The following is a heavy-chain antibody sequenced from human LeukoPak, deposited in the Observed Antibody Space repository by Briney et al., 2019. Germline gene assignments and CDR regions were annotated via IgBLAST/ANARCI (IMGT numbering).Heavy chain of an antibody. CDR1: GFIFGDYG. V-gene: IGHV3-30*18. D-gene: IGHD2-2*02. CDR3: AKDSQGRIVVVPAAINS. Sequence: GGSLRLSCEVSGFIFGDYGMHWVRQAPGKGLEWVAVISYDGNKKYYADSVKGRFTISRDNSKNTVHMQMNSLRAEDTAVYYCAKDSQGRIVVVPAAINSWGQGTLVTVSS. J-gene: IGHJ4*02. CDR2: ISYDGNKK.